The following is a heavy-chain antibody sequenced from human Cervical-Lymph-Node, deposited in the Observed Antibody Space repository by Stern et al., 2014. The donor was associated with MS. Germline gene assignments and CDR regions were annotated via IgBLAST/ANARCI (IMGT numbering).Heavy chain of an antibody. CDR1: GYIFTDFG. D-gene: IGHD6-13*01. Sequence: QVQLVQSGAEVKKPGASVRVSCKASGYIFTDFGISWVRQAPGQGLEWMGWINVFNGYTNYAQRLQDRVIITTDTSTSTAYMELRSLTSDDTAIYYCARGKRAAGGYWGQGTLVIVSS. CDR2: INVFNGYT. CDR3: ARGKRAAGGY. V-gene: IGHV1-18*01. J-gene: IGHJ4*02.